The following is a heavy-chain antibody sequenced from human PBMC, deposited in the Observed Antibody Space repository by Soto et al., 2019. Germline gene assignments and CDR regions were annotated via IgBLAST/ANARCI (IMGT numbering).Heavy chain of an antibody. D-gene: IGHD1-26*01. CDR3: AKDRRIGATMRHFDY. Sequence: GGSLRLSCAASGFTFSNYAMSWVRQAPGKGLEWVSSISGSGIYTYYADSVKGRFTISRDNSKNTVSLQMNSLRAEDTAGYYCAKDRRIGATMRHFDYWGQGAPVTVSS. J-gene: IGHJ4*02. CDR2: ISGSGIYT. CDR1: GFTFSNYA. V-gene: IGHV3-23*01.